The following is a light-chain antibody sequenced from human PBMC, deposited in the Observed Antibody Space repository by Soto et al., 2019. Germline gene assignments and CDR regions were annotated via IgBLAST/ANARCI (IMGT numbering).Light chain of an antibody. CDR3: QQRDSWPIT. Sequence: DIQLTQSPSFLSSSVGDRVTITCRASQSISSWLAWYQQKPGKAPKLLIYDASSLESGVPSRFSGSGSGTDFTLTINSLEPDDFAVYYCQQRDSWPITFGQGTRLEIK. J-gene: IGKJ5*01. CDR1: QSISSW. CDR2: DAS. V-gene: IGKV1-5*01.